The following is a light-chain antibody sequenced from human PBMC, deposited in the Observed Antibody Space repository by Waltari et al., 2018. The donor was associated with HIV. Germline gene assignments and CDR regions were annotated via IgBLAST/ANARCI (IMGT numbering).Light chain of an antibody. Sequence: AIQLTQSPPSLSASVGDSVPITCRASQGLSSALAWYQQRPGKPPNLLIYDASTLEGGVPSRFSGSGSGTDFTLTISSLQPEDSATYYCQQFNHYPPLFGGGTKVAI. CDR2: DAS. CDR3: QQFNHYPPL. J-gene: IGKJ4*01. CDR1: QGLSSA. V-gene: IGKV1D-13*01.